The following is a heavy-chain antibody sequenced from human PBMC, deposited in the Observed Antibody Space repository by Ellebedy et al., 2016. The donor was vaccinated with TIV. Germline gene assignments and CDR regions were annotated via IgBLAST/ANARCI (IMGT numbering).Heavy chain of an antibody. J-gene: IGHJ2*01. CDR3: AREARDSSGWNDWYFDL. CDR1: GFTFSSCD. CDR2: IGTGGDT. V-gene: IGHV3-13*01. Sequence: PGGSLRLSCAASGFTFSSCDMHWVCQSPGKGLEWVSAIGTGGDTYYPDSVKGRFTISRENAKNSLYLQMNSLRAGDTAVYYCAREARDSSGWNDWYFDLWGRGTLVTVSS. D-gene: IGHD6-19*01.